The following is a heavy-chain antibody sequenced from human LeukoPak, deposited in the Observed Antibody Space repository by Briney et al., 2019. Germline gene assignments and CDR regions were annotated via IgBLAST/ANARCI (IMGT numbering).Heavy chain of an antibody. CDR2: IRYDGSNK. V-gene: IGHV3-30*02. D-gene: IGHD2-15*01. CDR3: AKGVGDYFDY. Sequence: GGSLRLSCAASLVTFSSYGVHWVRQAPGKGLEWAAFIRYDGSNKYYADSEKGRFTISRDNSKNTLYLQMNSLRAEDTAVYYCAKGVGDYFDYWGQGTLVTVST. J-gene: IGHJ4*02. CDR1: LVTFSSYG.